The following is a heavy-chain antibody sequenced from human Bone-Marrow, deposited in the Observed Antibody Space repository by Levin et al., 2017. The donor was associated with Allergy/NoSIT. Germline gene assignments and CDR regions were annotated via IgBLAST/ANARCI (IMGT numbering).Heavy chain of an antibody. CDR1: GGSISSYY. D-gene: IGHD5-24*01. CDR3: TRGMATFDY. V-gene: IGHV4-59*01. J-gene: IGHJ4*02. Sequence: PSETLSLTCTVSGGSISSYYWSWVRQPPGKGLEWIGYIDYNGSTNFNPSLKSRVTISVDTSKNHVSLKLSSVTAADTAVYYCTRGMATFDYWGQGTLVTVSS. CDR2: IDYNGST.